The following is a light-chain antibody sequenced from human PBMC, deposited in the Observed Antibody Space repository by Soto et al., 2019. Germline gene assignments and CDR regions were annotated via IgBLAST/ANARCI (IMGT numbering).Light chain of an antibody. Sequence: EIVMTQSPATLAGSPGETVTLSGRASQSLSGNLAWYQQKPGQSPRLLIFRASTRATGVPARFSRRGSGTEFTLSISGLQSEDFAVYYFQQYSNWPPWTFVPGTKGEIK. J-gene: IGKJ1*01. CDR1: QSLSGN. V-gene: IGKV3-15*01. CDR3: QQYSNWPPWT. CDR2: RAS.